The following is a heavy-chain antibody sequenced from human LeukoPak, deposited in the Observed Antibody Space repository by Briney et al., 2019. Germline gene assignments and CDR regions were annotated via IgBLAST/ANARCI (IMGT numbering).Heavy chain of an antibody. Sequence: SETLSLTCTVSGGSISSSSYYWGWIRQPPGKGLEWIGSIYYSGSTYYNPSLKSRVTISVDTSKNQFSLKLSSVTAADTAVYYCARDEGYIAAAGTPLYYFDYWGQGTLVTVSS. CDR2: IYYSGST. CDR3: ARDEGYIAAAGTPLYYFDY. CDR1: GGSISSSSYY. J-gene: IGHJ4*02. D-gene: IGHD6-13*01. V-gene: IGHV4-39*07.